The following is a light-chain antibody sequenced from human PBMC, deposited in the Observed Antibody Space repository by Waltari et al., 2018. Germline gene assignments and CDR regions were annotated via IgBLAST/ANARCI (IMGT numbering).Light chain of an antibody. Sequence: EIVLTQSPGTLSLSPGESATLSCRASQSVGNNYLAWYQQKPGQAPRLLIYGASNRATCIPDRFSGGGSGTDFTLTISRLEPEDFAVYFCQQYGSSPGTFGQGTEVEVK. CDR2: GAS. CDR1: QSVGNNY. CDR3: QQYGSSPGT. J-gene: IGKJ1*01. V-gene: IGKV3-20*01.